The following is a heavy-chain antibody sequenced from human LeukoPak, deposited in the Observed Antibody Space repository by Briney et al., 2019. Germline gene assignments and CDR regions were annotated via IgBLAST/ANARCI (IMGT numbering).Heavy chain of an antibody. V-gene: IGHV3-23*01. CDR2: IGTSGANT. Sequence: GGSLRLSCAASGFTFNNYGMGWVRQTPGKGLEWAATIGTSGANTYHADSVTGRFTISRDNSKSTLYLQMNSLRAEDTAVYHCAKKSGDHFHLDFWGQGTRVTVSS. J-gene: IGHJ4*02. CDR1: GFTFNNYG. D-gene: IGHD2-21*01. CDR3: AKKSGDHFHLDF.